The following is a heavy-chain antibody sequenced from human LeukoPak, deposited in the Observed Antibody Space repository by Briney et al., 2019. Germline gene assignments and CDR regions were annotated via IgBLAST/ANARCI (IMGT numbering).Heavy chain of an antibody. D-gene: IGHD3-22*01. J-gene: IGHJ5*02. V-gene: IGHV3-74*01. CDR2: ISSDGSIT. Sequence: GGSLRLSCVASGFTFSSYWMHWVHPAPGNGLVWISRISSDGSITGYADAVKGRFTISRDNAKNTLYLQMNSLRAEDTAMYYCARESYYYDSSGYHKWFDPWGQGTLVIVSS. CDR3: ARESYYYDSSGYHKWFDP. CDR1: GFTFSSYW.